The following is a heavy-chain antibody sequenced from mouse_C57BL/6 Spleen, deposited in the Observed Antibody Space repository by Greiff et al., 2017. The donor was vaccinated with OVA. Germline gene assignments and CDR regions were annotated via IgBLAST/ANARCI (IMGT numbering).Heavy chain of an antibody. J-gene: IGHJ4*01. CDR2: IDPSDSET. D-gene: IGHD1-1*01. CDR3: ARNYGSSYEDAMDY. V-gene: IGHV1-52*01. CDR1: GYTFTSYW. Sequence: QVQLQQPGAELVRPGSSVKLSCKASGYTFTSYWMHWVKQRPIQGLEWIGNIDPSDSETHYNQKFKDKATLTVDKSSSTAYMQLRSLTSEDSAVYYCARNYGSSYEDAMDYWGQGTSVTVSS.